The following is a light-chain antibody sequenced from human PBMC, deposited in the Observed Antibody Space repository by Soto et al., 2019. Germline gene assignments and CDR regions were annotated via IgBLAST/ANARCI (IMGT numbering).Light chain of an antibody. CDR3: QQYNNWPGT. CDR2: GAS. CDR1: QSVSSK. Sequence: EIVLTQSPGTLSVSPGERATLSCRASQSVSSKLAWYQQKPGQAPRLLFYGASTGATGIPARFSGSGSETEFTLSISSLQSEDFAVYYCQQYNNWPGTFGQGTKVEFK. J-gene: IGKJ1*01. V-gene: IGKV3-15*01.